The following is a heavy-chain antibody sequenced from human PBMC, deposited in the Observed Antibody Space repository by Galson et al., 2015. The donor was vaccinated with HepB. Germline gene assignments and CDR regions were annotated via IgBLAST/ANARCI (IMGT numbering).Heavy chain of an antibody. J-gene: IGHJ3*02. D-gene: IGHD6-19*01. V-gene: IGHV3-30*19. CDR1: GFTFSSYG. CDR3: ARDQEQWLGTYAFDI. CDR2: ISYDGSNK. Sequence: SLRLSCAASGFTFSSYGMHWVRQAPGKGLEWGAVISYDGSNKYYADSVKGRFTISRDNSKNTLYLQMNSLRAEDTAVYYCARDQEQWLGTYAFDIWGQGTMVTVSS.